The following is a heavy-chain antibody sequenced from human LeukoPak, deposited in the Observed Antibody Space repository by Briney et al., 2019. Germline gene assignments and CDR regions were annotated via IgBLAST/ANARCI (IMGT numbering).Heavy chain of an antibody. J-gene: IGHJ4*02. D-gene: IGHD1-7*01. CDR3: ARAYDWNYVY. CDR2: IYSGGDT. Sequence: TGGSLRLSCAASGFTVSNNYMSWVRQAPGKGLDWVSVIYSGGDTYYADSVKGRFTISRDNSKNTLYLQMNSLRTEDTAVYYCARAYDWNYVYWGQGTLVTVSS. CDR1: GFTVSNNY. V-gene: IGHV3-66*01.